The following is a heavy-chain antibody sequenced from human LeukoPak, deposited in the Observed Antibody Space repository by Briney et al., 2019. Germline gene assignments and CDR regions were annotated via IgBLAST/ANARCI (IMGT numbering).Heavy chain of an antibody. V-gene: IGHV4-59*11. Sequence: SETLSLTCSVSGDSISGQYWSWLRQPPGKGLEWLGYIYYSGSATYNPSLKSRVIMSVDTSKNQFSLKMTSVTAADTAVYYCARDRSGSWHLGSWFDPWGQGTPVTVSS. J-gene: IGHJ5*02. D-gene: IGHD6-13*01. CDR2: IYYSGSA. CDR3: ARDRSGSWHLGSWFDP. CDR1: GDSISGQY.